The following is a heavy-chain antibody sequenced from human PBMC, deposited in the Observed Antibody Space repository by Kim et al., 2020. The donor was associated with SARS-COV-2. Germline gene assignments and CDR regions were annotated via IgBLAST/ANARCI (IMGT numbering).Heavy chain of an antibody. Sequence: GGSLRLSCTASGFTFGDYAMSWFRQAPGKGLEWVGFIRSKAYGGTTEYAASVKGRFTISRDDSKSIAYLQMNSLKTEDTAVYYCTRGVFDADKGTTVTTEGWGGPAFDIWGQGTMVTVSS. J-gene: IGHJ3*02. D-gene: IGHD4-17*01. CDR2: IRSKAYGGTT. CDR1: GFTFGDYA. V-gene: IGHV3-49*03. CDR3: TRGVFDADKGTTVTTEGWGGPAFDI.